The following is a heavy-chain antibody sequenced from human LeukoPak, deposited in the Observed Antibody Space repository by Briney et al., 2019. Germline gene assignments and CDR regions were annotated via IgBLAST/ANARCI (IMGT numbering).Heavy chain of an antibody. J-gene: IGHJ5*02. D-gene: IGHD2-2*03. V-gene: IGHV1-2*02. Sequence: ASVKVSCKASGYSFTVYYMHWVREAPGQGLEWMGWINPNSGGTNYAQKFQGRVTMTRDTSVSTAYMELSRLRSDDTAVYYCARDISGGHGYCSSTSCPYNWFDPWGQGTLVTVSS. CDR1: GYSFTVYY. CDR2: INPNSGGT. CDR3: ARDISGGHGYCSSTSCPYNWFDP.